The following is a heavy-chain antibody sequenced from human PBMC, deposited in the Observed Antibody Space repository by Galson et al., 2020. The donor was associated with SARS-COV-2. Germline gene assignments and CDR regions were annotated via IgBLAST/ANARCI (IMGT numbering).Heavy chain of an antibody. CDR2: ISPNNGGT. CDR3: ATEGYSSGWGPLFQH. J-gene: IGHJ1*01. V-gene: IGHV1-2*06. Sequence: ASVKVSCKASGYTFTGYYMHWVRQAPGQGLEWMGRISPNNGGTNYAQKFQGRVTMTRDTSISTAYMELSGLRSNDTAVYYCATEGYSSGWGPLFQHWGQGTLVTVSS. CDR1: GYTFTGYY. D-gene: IGHD6-19*01.